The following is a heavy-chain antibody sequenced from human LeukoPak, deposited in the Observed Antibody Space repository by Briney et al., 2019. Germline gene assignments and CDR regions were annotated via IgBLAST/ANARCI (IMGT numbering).Heavy chain of an antibody. CDR3: ARYNYGDSADY. V-gene: IGHV3-30*04. Sequence: GGSLRLSCAASGFTFSSYAMHWIRQAPGKGLEWVAIISYDGSNKYYADSVKGRFTISRDNSKNTLYLQMNSLRAEDTAVYYCARYNYGDSADYWGQGTLVTVSS. CDR2: ISYDGSNK. D-gene: IGHD4-17*01. CDR1: GFTFSSYA. J-gene: IGHJ4*02.